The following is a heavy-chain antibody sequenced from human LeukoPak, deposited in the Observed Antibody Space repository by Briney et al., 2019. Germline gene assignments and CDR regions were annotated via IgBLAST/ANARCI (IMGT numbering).Heavy chain of an antibody. Sequence: SETLSLTCTVSGGSISSYQWSWIRQPPGKGLEWIGYISYSGFTNYNPSLRSRVTILLDTSKNQFSLKLTSVTAADTAVYYCAGHHPRNTVDFWGQGTLVTVSS. CDR1: GGSISSYQ. V-gene: IGHV4-59*08. CDR3: AGHHPRNTVDF. CDR2: ISYSGFT. D-gene: IGHD2/OR15-2a*01. J-gene: IGHJ4*02.